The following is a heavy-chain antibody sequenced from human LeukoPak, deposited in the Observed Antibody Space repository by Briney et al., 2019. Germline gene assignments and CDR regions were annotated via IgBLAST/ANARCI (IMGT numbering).Heavy chain of an antibody. Sequence: GGSLRLSCAASGFTFSSYWMSWVRQAPGKGLEWVANIKQDGSEKYYVDSVKGRFTISRDNAKNSLYLQMNSLRAEDTAVYYCARRVVDYYYYYMDVWGKGTTVTVSS. D-gene: IGHD2-15*01. CDR1: GFTFSSYW. J-gene: IGHJ6*03. CDR3: ARRVVDYYYYYMDV. V-gene: IGHV3-7*01. CDR2: IKQDGSEK.